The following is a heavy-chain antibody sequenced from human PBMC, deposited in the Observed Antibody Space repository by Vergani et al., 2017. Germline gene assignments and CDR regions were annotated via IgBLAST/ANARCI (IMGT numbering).Heavy chain of an antibody. Sequence: QVQLVQSGAEVKKPGASVKVSCKASGYTFTSYGISWVRQAPGQGLEWMGWISAYNGNTNYAQKLQGRVTMTTDTSKSTDYMELRSLRSDETAVYYCARDLYDSSGYYYDLGYAFDIWGQGTMVTVSS. CDR1: GYTFTSYG. J-gene: IGHJ3*02. CDR2: ISAYNGNT. V-gene: IGHV1-18*01. CDR3: ARDLYDSSGYYYDLGYAFDI. D-gene: IGHD3-22*01.